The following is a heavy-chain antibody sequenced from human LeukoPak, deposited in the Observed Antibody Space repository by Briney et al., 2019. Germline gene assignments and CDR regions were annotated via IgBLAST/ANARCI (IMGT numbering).Heavy chain of an antibody. CDR1: GGSFSGYY. Sequence: SETLSPTCAVYGGSFSGYYWSWIRQPPGKGLEWIGSIYYSGSTYYNPSLKSRVTISVDTSKNQFSLKLSSVTAADTAVYYCARPGGTASGEDNYFDYWGQGTLVTVSS. CDR2: IYYSGST. V-gene: IGHV4-34*01. D-gene: IGHD5-18*01. CDR3: ARPGGTASGEDNYFDY. J-gene: IGHJ4*02.